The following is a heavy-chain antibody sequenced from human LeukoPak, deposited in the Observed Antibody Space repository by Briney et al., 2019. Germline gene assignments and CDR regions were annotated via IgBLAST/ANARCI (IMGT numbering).Heavy chain of an antibody. Sequence: GGSLRLSCAASGFTFSSYAMSWVRQAPGKGLEWVSAISGSGGSTYYADSVKGRFTISRDNSKNTLYLQMNSLGADDTAVYYCARDDFAAFDMWGQGTMVTVSS. J-gene: IGHJ3*02. CDR3: ARDDFAAFDM. CDR1: GFTFSSYA. CDR2: ISGSGGST. V-gene: IGHV3-23*01. D-gene: IGHD3-3*01.